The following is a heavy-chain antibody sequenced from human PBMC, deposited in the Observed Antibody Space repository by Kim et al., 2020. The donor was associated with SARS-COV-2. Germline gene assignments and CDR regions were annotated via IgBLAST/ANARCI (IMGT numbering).Heavy chain of an antibody. D-gene: IGHD2-15*01. Sequence: SFQGQVTISADKSISTAYLQWSSLKASDTAMYYCARHRTGGPGGYYFDYWGQGTLVTVSS. CDR3: ARHRTGGPGGYYFDY. J-gene: IGHJ4*02. V-gene: IGHV5-51*01.